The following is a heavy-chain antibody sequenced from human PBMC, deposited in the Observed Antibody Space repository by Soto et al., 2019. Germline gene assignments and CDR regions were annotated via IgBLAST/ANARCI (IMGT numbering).Heavy chain of an antibody. D-gene: IGHD3-16*01. V-gene: IGHV1-8*01. Sequence: ASVKVSCKASGYTFNRYDINWVRQATGQGLEWMGWMNPNSGNTGYAQKFQGRVTMTRNTSIRTAYMELSSLRSEDTAVYYCANTSKPQYGIDVWGQGTTVTVSS. CDR2: MNPNSGNT. CDR3: ANTSKPQYGIDV. CDR1: GYTFNRYD. J-gene: IGHJ6*02.